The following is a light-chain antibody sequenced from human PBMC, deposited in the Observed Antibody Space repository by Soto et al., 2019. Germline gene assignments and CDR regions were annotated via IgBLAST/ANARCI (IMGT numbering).Light chain of an antibody. J-gene: IGKJ4*01. CDR1: QSISTY. V-gene: IGKV1-39*01. Sequence: DIQMTQSPYSLSASVGDRVTITCRASQSISTYLNWYQQKPGKAPNLLIYAASTLQSGVPSRFSGSGSGTDFTLTISGLQPDDFATDYCQQSYSTPLTFGGGTKVEI. CDR3: QQSYSTPLT. CDR2: AAS.